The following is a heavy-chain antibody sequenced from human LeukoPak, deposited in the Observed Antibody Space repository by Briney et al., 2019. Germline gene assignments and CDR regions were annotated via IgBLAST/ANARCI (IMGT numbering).Heavy chain of an antibody. J-gene: IGHJ4*02. CDR2: IIPIFGTA. CDR3: ARDPWAPYYGSGSYSEKGLDY. CDR1: GGTFSSYA. Sequence: ASVKVSCKASGGTFSSYAISWVRQAPGQGLEWMGRIIPIFGTANYAQKFQGRVTITTDESKSTAYMELSSLRSEDTAVYYCARDPWAPYYGSGSYSEKGLDYWGQGTLVTVSS. D-gene: IGHD3-10*01. V-gene: IGHV1-69*05.